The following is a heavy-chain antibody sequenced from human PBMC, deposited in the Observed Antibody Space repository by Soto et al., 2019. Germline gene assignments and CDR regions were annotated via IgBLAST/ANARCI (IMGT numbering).Heavy chain of an antibody. CDR2: IYYSGST. CDR1: GASISTGDYY. CDR3: ARDLSVVVPAAIRNYYYGMDV. J-gene: IGHJ6*02. D-gene: IGHD2-2*02. Sequence: PSETLSLTCTVSGASISTGDYYWSWVRQPPGKGLEWIGYIYYSGSTNYNPSLKSRVTISVDTSKNQFSLKLSSVTAADTAVYYCARDLSVVVPAAIRNYYYGMDVWGQGTTVTVSS. V-gene: IGHV4-61*08.